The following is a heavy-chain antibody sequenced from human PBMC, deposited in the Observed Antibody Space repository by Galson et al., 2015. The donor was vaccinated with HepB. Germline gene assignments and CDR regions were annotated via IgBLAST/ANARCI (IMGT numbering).Heavy chain of an antibody. D-gene: IGHD1-20*01. CDR3: ARHAKAGYISGRNGFYFDY. V-gene: IGHV5-51*01. Sequence: QSGAEVKKPGESLKISCAASGYPFHTYWIGWVRQMPGKGLEWMGIIYPGDSDTKYSSSFQGQVTMSADKSINTAYLQWSSLKASDNAIYYCARHAKAGYISGRNGFYFDYWGQGVLVTVSS. CDR2: IYPGDSDT. J-gene: IGHJ4*02. CDR1: GYPFHTYW.